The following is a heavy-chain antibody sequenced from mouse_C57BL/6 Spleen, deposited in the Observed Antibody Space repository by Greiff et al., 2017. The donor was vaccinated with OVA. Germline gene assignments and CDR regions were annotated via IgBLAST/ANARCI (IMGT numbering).Heavy chain of an antibody. Sequence: VKLMESGPELVKPGASVKISCKASGYAFSSSWMNWVKQRPGKGLEWIGRIYPGDGDTNYNGKFKGKATLTADKSSSTAYMQLSSLTSEDSAVYFCARRGEDSSGYSWFAYWGQGTLVTVSA. J-gene: IGHJ3*01. V-gene: IGHV1-82*01. CDR1: GYAFSSSW. CDR2: IYPGDGDT. D-gene: IGHD3-2*02. CDR3: ARRGEDSSGYSWFAY.